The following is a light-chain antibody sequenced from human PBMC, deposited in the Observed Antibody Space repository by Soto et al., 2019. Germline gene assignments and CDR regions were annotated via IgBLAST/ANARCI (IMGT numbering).Light chain of an antibody. J-gene: IGLJ1*01. Sequence: QSALTHPRSLSGSPGQAVTISCTGTSSDGGGYNYVSWYQQYPGKAPIVMIYDIKTRHSGVPDRFSGSKSGNKASLTISGLTDEDEADYSCCSYAGDYTFVFGTGTKLTV. CDR2: DIK. CDR3: CSYAGDYTFV. CDR1: SSDGGGYNY. V-gene: IGLV2-11*01.